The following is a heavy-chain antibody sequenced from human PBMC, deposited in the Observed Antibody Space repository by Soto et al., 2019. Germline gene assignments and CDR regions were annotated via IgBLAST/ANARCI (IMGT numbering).Heavy chain of an antibody. J-gene: IGHJ6*02. CDR1: GFIFSSYG. V-gene: IGHV3-30*18. D-gene: IGHD4-17*01. CDR3: AKVACGDLLSALDV. Sequence: QVQLVESGGGVVQPGRSLRISCGASGFIFSSYGMHWVRQAPGKGLEWVAVISYDTRNKYYEDSVKGRFTISRDNSKNTQYLEMNSLRAEDTAVYYCAKVACGDLLSALDVWGQGTTVTVSS. CDR2: ISYDTRNK.